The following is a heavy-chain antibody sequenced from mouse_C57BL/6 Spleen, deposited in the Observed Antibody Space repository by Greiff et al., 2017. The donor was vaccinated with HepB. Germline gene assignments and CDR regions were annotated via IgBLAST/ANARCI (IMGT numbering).Heavy chain of an antibody. CDR3: AREADYDGAWFAY. Sequence: EVHLVESEGGLVQPGSSMKLSCTASGFTFSDYYMAWVRQVPEKGLEWVANINYDGSSTYYLDSLKSRFIISRDNAKNLLYLQMSSLKSEDTATYYCAREADYDGAWFAYWGQGTLVTVSA. V-gene: IGHV5-16*01. J-gene: IGHJ3*01. CDR1: GFTFSDYY. D-gene: IGHD2-4*01. CDR2: INYDGSST.